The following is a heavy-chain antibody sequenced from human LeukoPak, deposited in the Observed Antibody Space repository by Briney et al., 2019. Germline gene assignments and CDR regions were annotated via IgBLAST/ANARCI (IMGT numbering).Heavy chain of an antibody. V-gene: IGHV6-1*01. D-gene: IGHD3-10*01. CDR3: ARTRGYFDY. CDR1: GDSVSSNSAA. Sequence: SQTLSLTCAISGDSVSSNSAAWNWIRQPPSRGLEWLGRTYYRSKWHNNYALSVKSRITINPDISKNQFSLQLNSVTPEDTAVYYCARTRGYFDYWGQGTLVTVSS. CDR2: TYYRSKWHN. J-gene: IGHJ4*02.